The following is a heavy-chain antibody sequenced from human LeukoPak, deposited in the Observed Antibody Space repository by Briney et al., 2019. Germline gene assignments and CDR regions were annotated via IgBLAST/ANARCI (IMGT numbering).Heavy chain of an antibody. D-gene: IGHD3-9*01. CDR2: IIPILCIA. J-gene: IGHJ4*02. Sequence: SVKVSCKASGGTFSSYAMSWVRQAPGQGVEWMGRIIPILCIANYAQKFQGRVTITADKSTSTAYMELSSLRSEDTAFYFCPKTPYDILTGQSPFGVWGQGTLVTVSS. CDR3: PKTPYDILTGQSPFGV. CDR1: GGTFSSYA. V-gene: IGHV1-69*04.